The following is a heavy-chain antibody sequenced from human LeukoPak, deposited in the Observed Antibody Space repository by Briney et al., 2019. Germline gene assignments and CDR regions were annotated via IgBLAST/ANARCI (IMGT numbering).Heavy chain of an antibody. CDR2: IYHSGST. CDR1: GYSISSGYY. V-gene: IGHV4-38-2*02. Sequence: SETLSLTCTVSGYSISSGYYWDWIRQPPGKGLEWIGSIYHSGSTYYNPSLKSRVTISVDTSKNQFSLKLSSVTAADTAVYFCARAYSSSWYLNWFDPWGQGTLVTVSS. J-gene: IGHJ5*02. CDR3: ARAYSSSWYLNWFDP. D-gene: IGHD6-13*01.